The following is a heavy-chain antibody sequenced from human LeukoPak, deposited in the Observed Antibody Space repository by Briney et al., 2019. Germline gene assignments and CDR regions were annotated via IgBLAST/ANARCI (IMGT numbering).Heavy chain of an antibody. CDR3: ARDPITNFGVVDY. V-gene: IGHV3-30-3*01. CDR1: GFTFSSYA. D-gene: IGHD3-3*01. Sequence: GRSLRLSCAASGFTFSSYAMHWVRQAPGKGLEWVAVISYDGSNKYYADSVKGRFTISRDNAKNSLYLQMNSLRAEDTAVYYCARDPITNFGVVDYWGQGTLVTVSS. CDR2: ISYDGSNK. J-gene: IGHJ4*02.